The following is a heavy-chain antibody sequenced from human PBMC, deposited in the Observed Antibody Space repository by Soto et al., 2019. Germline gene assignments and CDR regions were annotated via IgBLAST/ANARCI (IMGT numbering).Heavy chain of an antibody. V-gene: IGHV4-59*01. D-gene: IGHD3-10*01. CDR2: IYYSGST. CDR3: ARAGALYYYGSGSYYLDY. J-gene: IGHJ4*02. Sequence: SETLSLTCTVSGGSISSYYWSWIRQPPGKGLEWIGYIYYSGSTNYNPSLKSRVTISVDTSKNQFSLKLSSVTAADTAVYYCARAGALYYYGSGSYYLDYWGQGTLVTVSS. CDR1: GGSISSYY.